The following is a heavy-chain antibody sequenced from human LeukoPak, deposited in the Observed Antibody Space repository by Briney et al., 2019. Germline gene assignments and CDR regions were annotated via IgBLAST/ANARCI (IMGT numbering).Heavy chain of an antibody. V-gene: IGHV4-31*03. Sequence: PSQTLSLTCTVSGGSISSGGYYWSWIRQHPGKGLEWIGYIYYSGSTYHNPSLKSRVTISVDTSKNQFSLKLSSVTAADTAVYYCASSLRLPDRPLDYWGQGTLVTVSS. D-gene: IGHD5-12*01. J-gene: IGHJ4*02. CDR1: GGSISSGGYY. CDR2: IYYSGST. CDR3: ASSLRLPDRPLDY.